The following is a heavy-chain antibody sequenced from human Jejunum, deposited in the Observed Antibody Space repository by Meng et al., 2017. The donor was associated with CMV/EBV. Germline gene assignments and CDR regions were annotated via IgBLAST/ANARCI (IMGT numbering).Heavy chain of an antibody. D-gene: IGHD5-12*01. J-gene: IGHJ6*02. CDR1: GFTFSSYA. Sequence: RLSCAGSGFTFSSYAMSWVRQAPGKGPEWVSFIFGGGGSTYYADSVKGRFTISKDDSKNTLYLQMNSLRVEDTAVYYCTRESGYLIWGQGTTVTVSS. V-gene: IGHV3-23*03. CDR2: IFGGGGST. CDR3: TRESGYLI.